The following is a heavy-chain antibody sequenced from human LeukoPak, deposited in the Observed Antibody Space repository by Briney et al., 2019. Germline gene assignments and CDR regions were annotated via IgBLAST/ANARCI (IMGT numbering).Heavy chain of an antibody. CDR2: IKQDGSEK. V-gene: IGHV3-7*05. CDR1: GVTVSGYW. Sequence: GGSLRLSCAAPGVTVSGYWMCWGRQAPGKGLEWVANIKQDGSEKYYVDSVKGRFTISRDNAKNSLYLQMNSLRAEDTGIYYCERGTLAAVGYYYFVYWGQGTQVTVSS. J-gene: IGHJ4*02. D-gene: IGHD6-13*01. CDR3: ERGTLAAVGYYYFVY.